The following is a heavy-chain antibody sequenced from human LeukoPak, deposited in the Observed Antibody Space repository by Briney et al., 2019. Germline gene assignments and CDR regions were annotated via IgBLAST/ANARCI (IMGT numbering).Heavy chain of an antibody. D-gene: IGHD5-24*01. CDR1: GFTFSSYS. V-gene: IGHV3-21*01. J-gene: IGHJ4*02. Sequence: PGGSLRLSCAASGFTFSSYSVTWVRQAPGKGLEWVSSISSSSSYIYYADSVKGRFTISRDNAKNSLYLQMNSLRAEDTAVYYCARSRDGYYFDYWGQGALVTVSS. CDR3: ARSRDGYYFDY. CDR2: ISSSSSYI.